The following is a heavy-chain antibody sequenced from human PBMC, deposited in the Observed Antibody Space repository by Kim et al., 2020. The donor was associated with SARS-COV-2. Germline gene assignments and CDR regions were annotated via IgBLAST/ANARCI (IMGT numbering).Heavy chain of an antibody. CDR2: ISYDGSNK. Sequence: GGSLRLSCAASGFTFSSYAMHWVRQAPGKGLEWVAVISYDGSNKYYADSVKGRFTISRDNSKNTLYLQMNSLRAEDTAVYYCAREAQTVKVGIFDYWGQGTLVTVSS. D-gene: IGHD1-26*01. J-gene: IGHJ4*02. CDR1: GFTFSSYA. V-gene: IGHV3-30*04. CDR3: AREAQTVKVGIFDY.